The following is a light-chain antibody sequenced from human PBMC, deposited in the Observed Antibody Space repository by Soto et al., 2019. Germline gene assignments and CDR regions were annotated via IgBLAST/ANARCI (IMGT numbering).Light chain of an antibody. Sequence: DIVMTQSPDSLSASPGERPIINCKSRQSVLYDSNNKNYLAWYQQKPGQPPKLLIYWASTRESGVPDRFSGTGSGTDFTLTISSLQAEDVAVYYCQQYYSIPKTFGQGTKVDI. V-gene: IGKV4-1*01. CDR2: WAS. J-gene: IGKJ1*01. CDR3: QQYYSIPKT. CDR1: QSVLYDSNNKNY.